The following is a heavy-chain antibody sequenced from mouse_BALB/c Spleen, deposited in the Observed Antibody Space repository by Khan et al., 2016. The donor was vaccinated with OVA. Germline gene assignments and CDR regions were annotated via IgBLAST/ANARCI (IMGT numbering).Heavy chain of an antibody. CDR3: ARRNYFDYTFAY. J-gene: IGHJ3*01. CDR1: GYTFTDFY. V-gene: IGHV1-77*01. D-gene: IGHD1-2*01. Sequence: QVQLQQPGAELARPGASVKLSCKASGYTFTDFYINWVKQRTGQGLEWIGEISPGSGDTYYNEKFKGKATLTADKSSSTVYMQLSSLTTEASAVSFCARRNYFDYTFAYWGQGTLVTVSA. CDR2: ISPGSGDT.